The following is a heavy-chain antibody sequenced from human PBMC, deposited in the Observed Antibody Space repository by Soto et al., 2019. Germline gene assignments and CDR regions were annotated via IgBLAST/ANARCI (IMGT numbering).Heavy chain of an antibody. D-gene: IGHD1-26*01. CDR2: ISGSGTST. J-gene: IGHJ5*02. CDR3: AKNQGVELVPLATVDWFDP. CDR1: GFTFSSYA. Sequence: GGSLRLSCAASGFTFSSYAMSWVRQAPGEGLEWVSSISGSGTSTYYADSVKGRFTISRDNSKSTVYLELNNLGAEDTAVYHCAKNQGVELVPLATVDWFDPWGQGSVVTVSS. V-gene: IGHV3-23*01.